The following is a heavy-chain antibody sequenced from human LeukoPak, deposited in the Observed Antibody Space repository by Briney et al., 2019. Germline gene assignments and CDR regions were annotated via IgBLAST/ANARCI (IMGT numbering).Heavy chain of an antibody. D-gene: IGHD3-9*01. CDR1: GFTFSSYA. Sequence: PGGSLRLSCAASGFTFSSYAMHWVRQAPGKGLEWVAVISYDGSNKYYADSVKGRFTISRDNSKNTLYLQMNSLRAEDTAVYYCARDLRYFDWLDAFDIWGQGTMVTVSS. CDR3: ARDLRYFDWLDAFDI. V-gene: IGHV3-30*04. CDR2: ISYDGSNK. J-gene: IGHJ3*02.